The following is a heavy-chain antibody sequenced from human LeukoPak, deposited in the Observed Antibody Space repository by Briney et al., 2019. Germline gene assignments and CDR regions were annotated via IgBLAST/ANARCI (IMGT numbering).Heavy chain of an antibody. CDR2: IYTSGST. J-gene: IGHJ5*02. V-gene: IGHV4-4*07. CDR3: ARVAGKGDNWFDP. D-gene: IGHD6-19*01. Sequence: SETLSLTCTVSGGSISNYYWSWIRQPAGKGLEWIGRIYTSGSTNYNPSLKSRVTMSVDTSRNQFSLRLSSVTAADTAVYYCARVAGKGDNWFDPWGQGNLVTVSS. CDR1: GGSISNYY.